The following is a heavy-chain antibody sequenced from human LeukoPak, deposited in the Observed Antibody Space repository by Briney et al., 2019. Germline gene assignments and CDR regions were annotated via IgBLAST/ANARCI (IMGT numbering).Heavy chain of an antibody. CDR3: AKGFSVLASNHYYYYYGMDV. D-gene: IGHD3-3*01. V-gene: IGHV3-43*02. CDR1: GLTFDDYA. Sequence: GGSLRLSCAASGLTFDDYAMHWVRQAPGKGLEWVSLISGDGGSTYYADSVKGRFTISRDNSKNSLYLQMNSLRTEDTALYYCAKGFSVLASNHYYYYYGMDVWGQGTTVTVSS. CDR2: ISGDGGST. J-gene: IGHJ6*02.